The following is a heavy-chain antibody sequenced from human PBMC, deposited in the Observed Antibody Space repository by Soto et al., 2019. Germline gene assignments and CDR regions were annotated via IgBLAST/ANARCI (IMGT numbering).Heavy chain of an antibody. CDR3: ARSVAVPGSHIDY. CDR2: VYYTGST. V-gene: IGHV4-59*01. Sequence: SETLSLTCSVSGGSISGSYWGWIRQSPGKGLEWLGYVYYTGSTNYSPSLRSRVSISVDTSKNEFSLRLSSVTAADTAVYFCARSVAVPGSHIDYWGQGTQVTVAS. D-gene: IGHD3-10*01. CDR1: GGSISGSY. J-gene: IGHJ4*02.